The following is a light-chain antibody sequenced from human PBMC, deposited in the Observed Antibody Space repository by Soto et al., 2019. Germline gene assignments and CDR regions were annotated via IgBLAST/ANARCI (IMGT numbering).Light chain of an antibody. CDR3: SSYGGSSNLV. J-gene: IGLJ2*01. CDR1: SNDVGRYNL. Sequence: QSVLTQPASVSGSPGQSITISCTGTSNDVGRYNLVSWYQQHPGKAPKLMIYEVNKRPSGVPDRLSGSKSGNTASLTVSGLQAEDEADYYCSSYGGSSNLVFGGGTKLTVL. V-gene: IGLV2-23*02. CDR2: EVN.